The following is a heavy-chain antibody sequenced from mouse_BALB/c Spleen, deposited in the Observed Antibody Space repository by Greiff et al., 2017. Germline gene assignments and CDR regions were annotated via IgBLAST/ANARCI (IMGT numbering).Heavy chain of an antibody. J-gene: IGHJ2*01. CDR2: IYPGSGNT. Sequence: LVESGAELARPGASVKLSCKASGYTFTDYYINWVKQRTGQGLEWIGEIYPGSGNTYYNEKFKGKATLTADKSSSTAYMQLSSLTSEDSAVYFCARREEFDYWGQGTTLTVSS. CDR3: ARREEFDY. V-gene: IGHV1-77*01. CDR1: GYTFTDYY.